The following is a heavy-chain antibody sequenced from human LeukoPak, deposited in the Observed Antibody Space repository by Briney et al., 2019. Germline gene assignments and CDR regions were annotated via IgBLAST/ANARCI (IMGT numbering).Heavy chain of an antibody. J-gene: IGHJ1*01. CDR2: ISYDGSNE. V-gene: IGHV3-30*18. CDR1: GFTFSSYA. Sequence: GGSLRLSCAASGFTFSSYAMHWVRQAPGKGLEWVAVISYDGSNEYYAESVKGRSTISRDNSKNTLYLQMNSLRAEDTAVYYCAKQQLPHDEYFQHWGQGTLVTVSS. D-gene: IGHD6-13*01. CDR3: AKQQLPHDEYFQH.